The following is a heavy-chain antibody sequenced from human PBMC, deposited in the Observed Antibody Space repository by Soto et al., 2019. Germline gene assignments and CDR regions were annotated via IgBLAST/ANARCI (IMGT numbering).Heavy chain of an antibody. Sequence: GSLRLSCAASGFTFSSYGMHWVRQAPGKGLEWVAVIWYDGSNKYYADSVKGRFTISRDNSKNTLYLQMNSLRAEDTAVYYCARDQGYCSGGSCYSWYFDYWGQGTLVTVSS. CDR3: ARDQGYCSGGSCYSWYFDY. CDR1: GFTFSSYG. CDR2: IWYDGSNK. V-gene: IGHV3-33*01. J-gene: IGHJ4*02. D-gene: IGHD2-15*01.